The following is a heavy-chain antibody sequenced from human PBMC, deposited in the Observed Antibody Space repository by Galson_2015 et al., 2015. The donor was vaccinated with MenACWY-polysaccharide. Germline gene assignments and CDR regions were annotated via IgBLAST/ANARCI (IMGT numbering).Heavy chain of an antibody. CDR2: INAGNGIT. CDR3: ARGSETQGRY. Sequence: SVKVSCKASGYTFTSYNLHWVRQAPGQRPEWMGWINAGNGITKYSQNFQGRVTITRDTSASTAYMELSSLTSEDTAVYYCARGSETQGRYWGQGTLVTVSS. J-gene: IGHJ4*02. V-gene: IGHV1-3*01. CDR1: GYTFTSYN.